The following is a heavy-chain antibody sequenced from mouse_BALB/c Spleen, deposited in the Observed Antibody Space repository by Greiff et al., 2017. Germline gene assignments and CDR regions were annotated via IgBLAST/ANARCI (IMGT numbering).Heavy chain of an antibody. CDR3: ARGRYDGYCAMDY. Sequence: EVQLVESGGGLVKPGGSLKLSCAASGFTFSDYYMYWVRQTPEKRLEWVATISDGGSYTYYPDSVKGRFTISRDNAKNNLYLQMSSLKSEDTAMYYCARGRYDGYCAMDYWGQGTSVTVSS. CDR2: ISDGGSYT. D-gene: IGHD2-3*01. V-gene: IGHV5-4*02. CDR1: GFTFSDYY. J-gene: IGHJ4*01.